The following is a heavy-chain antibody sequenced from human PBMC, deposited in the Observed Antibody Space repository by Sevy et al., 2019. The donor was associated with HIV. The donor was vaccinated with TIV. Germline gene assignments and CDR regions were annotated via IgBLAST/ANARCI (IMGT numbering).Heavy chain of an antibody. V-gene: IGHV4-59*01. CDR2: IYYTGST. CDR3: ARGIEYYDSSEGWYFDL. D-gene: IGHD3-22*01. Sequence: SETLSLTCSVSGGSISSYYWSWIRQPPGKGLEWIGYIYYTGSTNYTPSLKSRVTTSVDTSKNQFSLKLTSVTAADTAVYYWARGIEYYDSSEGWYFDLWGRGTLVTVSS. J-gene: IGHJ2*01. CDR1: GGSISSYY.